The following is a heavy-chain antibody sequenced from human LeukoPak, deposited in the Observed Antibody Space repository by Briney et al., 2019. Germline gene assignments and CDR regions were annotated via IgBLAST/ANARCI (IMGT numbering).Heavy chain of an antibody. CDR3: ARVPRRGGSNWFDP. CDR1: GYTFTGYY. CDR2: INPNSGGT. J-gene: IGHJ5*02. D-gene: IGHD2-15*01. V-gene: IGHV1-2*02. Sequence: ASLKVSCKASGYTFTGYYMHWVRQAPGQGLEWMGWINPNSGGTNYAQKFQGRVTMTRDTSISTAYMELSRLRSDDTAVYYGARVPRRGGSNWFDPWGQGSLVTVSS.